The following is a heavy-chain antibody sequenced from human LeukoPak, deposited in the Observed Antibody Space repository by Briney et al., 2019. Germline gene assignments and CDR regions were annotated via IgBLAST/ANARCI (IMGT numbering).Heavy chain of an antibody. CDR3: ARAVEAGWFDP. CDR2: IYYSGST. J-gene: IGHJ5*02. D-gene: IGHD2-15*01. Sequence: SETLSLTCTVSGGSISSSSYYWGWIRQPPGKGLEWIGYIYYSGSTYYNPSLKSRVTISVDTSKNQFSLKLSSVTAADTAVYYCARAVEAGWFDPRGQGTLVTVSS. CDR1: GGSISSSSYY. V-gene: IGHV4-30-4*08.